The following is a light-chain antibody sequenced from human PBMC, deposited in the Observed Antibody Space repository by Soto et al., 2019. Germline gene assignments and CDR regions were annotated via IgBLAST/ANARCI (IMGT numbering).Light chain of an antibody. J-gene: IGLJ1*01. CDR1: RSNIGAGYD. V-gene: IGLV1-40*01. CDR3: QSYDSSRSGRYV. CDR2: GNS. Sequence: QSVLTQPPSVSGAPGQRVTISCTGSRSNIGAGYDVHWYQQLPGTAPKLLIYGNSNRPSGVPDRFSGSKSGTSASLAITGLQAEDEADYYCQSYDSSRSGRYVFGTGTKLTVL.